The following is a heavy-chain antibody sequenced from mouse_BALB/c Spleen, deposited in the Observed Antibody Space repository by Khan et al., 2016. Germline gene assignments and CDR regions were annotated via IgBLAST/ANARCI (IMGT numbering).Heavy chain of an antibody. V-gene: IGHV2-9*02. Sequence: QVQLKESGPGLVAPSQSLSITCTVPGFSLISYGVHWVRQPPGKGLEWLGVIWAGGSTNYNSALMSRLSISKDNSKSQVFLKMNSLQTDDTAMYYCARTTVSYAMDYWGQGTSVTVSS. D-gene: IGHD1-1*01. CDR3: ARTTVSYAMDY. CDR2: IWAGGST. CDR1: GFSLISYG. J-gene: IGHJ4*01.